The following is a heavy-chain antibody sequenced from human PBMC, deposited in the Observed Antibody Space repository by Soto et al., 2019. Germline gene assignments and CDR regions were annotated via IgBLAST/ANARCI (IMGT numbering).Heavy chain of an antibody. CDR1: GYTFTSYG. CDR2: ISAYNGNT. V-gene: IGHV1-18*01. CDR3: ATGGRYYYGSGSYYIAEYFQH. J-gene: IGHJ1*01. Sequence: ASVKVSCKASGYTFTSYGISWVRQAPGQGLEWMGWISAYNGNTNYAQKLQGRVTMTTDTSTSTAYMELRSLGSDDTAVYYCATGGRYYYGSGSYYIAEYFQHWGQGTLVTVSS. D-gene: IGHD3-10*01.